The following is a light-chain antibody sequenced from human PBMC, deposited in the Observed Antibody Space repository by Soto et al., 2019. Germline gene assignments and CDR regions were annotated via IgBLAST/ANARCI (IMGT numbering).Light chain of an antibody. V-gene: IGKV1-27*01. Sequence: DVQLTQSPSSLSASVGDRVTITCRASQGISNYLAWYQQKPGKAHNLLIYAASTLQSGVPSRFSGSVSGTDFTLTISSLQPEDVATYYCQKFNSVPTFGGGTKVEI. J-gene: IGKJ4*01. CDR3: QKFNSVPT. CDR2: AAS. CDR1: QGISNY.